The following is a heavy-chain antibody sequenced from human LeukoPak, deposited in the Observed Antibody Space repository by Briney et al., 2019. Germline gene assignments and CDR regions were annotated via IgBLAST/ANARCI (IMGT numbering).Heavy chain of an antibody. Sequence: GASVKVSYKVSGYTFTDYYMHWVQQAPGKGLEWMGLVDPEDGETIYAEKFQGRVTITADTSTDTAYMELSSLRSEDTAVYYCATVSGPYDSSGYYSSDYWGQGTLVTVSS. CDR2: VDPEDGET. CDR1: GYTFTDYY. CDR3: ATVSGPYDSSGYYSSDY. J-gene: IGHJ4*02. D-gene: IGHD3-22*01. V-gene: IGHV1-69-2*01.